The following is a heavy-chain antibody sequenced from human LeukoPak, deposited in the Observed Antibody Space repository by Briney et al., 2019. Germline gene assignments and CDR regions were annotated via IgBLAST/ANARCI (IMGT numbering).Heavy chain of an antibody. Sequence: GGSLRLSCAASGFAFSSYAMSWVRQAPGKGLEWVSVISGSGGRTYYEDSVKGRFTISRDNSKNTLYLQMNSLRAEDTAVYYCAKEGDYFDSSGYYSDRWGQGTLVIVSS. D-gene: IGHD3-22*01. CDR1: GFAFSSYA. CDR2: ISGSGGRT. J-gene: IGHJ4*02. V-gene: IGHV3-23*01. CDR3: AKEGDYFDSSGYYSDR.